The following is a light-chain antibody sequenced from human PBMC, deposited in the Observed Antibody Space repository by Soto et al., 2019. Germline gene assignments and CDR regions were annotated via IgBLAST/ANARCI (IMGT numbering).Light chain of an antibody. J-gene: IGKJ1*01. CDR1: QSVTTQ. CDR2: GAS. Sequence: IVLTQSPGTLSLSPGETATLSCRASQSVTTQLAWYQQKRGRAPRLIIHGASRMATGIPDRISGSGSGTDFTLTISRVEPEDVAVYYCQQYGGSTRTFGQGTKVDIK. V-gene: IGKV3-20*01. CDR3: QQYGGSTRT.